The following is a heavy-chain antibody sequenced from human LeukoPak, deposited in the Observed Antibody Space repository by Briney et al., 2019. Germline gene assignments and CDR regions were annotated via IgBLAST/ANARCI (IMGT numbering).Heavy chain of an antibody. V-gene: IGHV3-23*01. Sequence: PGGSLRLSCAASGFTFSSYAMSWVRQAPGKGLEWVSAISGSGGSTYYADSVKGRFTISRDNSKNTLYLQMNSLRAEDTAVYYCATRRHIAVALDYWGQGTLVTVSS. CDR3: ATRRHIAVALDY. J-gene: IGHJ4*02. CDR1: GFTFSSYA. D-gene: IGHD6-19*01. CDR2: ISGSGGST.